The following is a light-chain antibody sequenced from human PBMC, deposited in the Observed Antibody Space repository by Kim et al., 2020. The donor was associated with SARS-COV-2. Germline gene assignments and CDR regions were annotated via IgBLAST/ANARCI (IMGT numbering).Light chain of an antibody. CDR1: QSIGTW. CDR3: QQYNRSPGLT. CDR2: EAS. V-gene: IGKV1-5*03. Sequence: DIQMTQSPSTLSVSVGDRVTITCRASQSIGTWLAWYQQKPGQAPRLLIYEASNLDSGVPSRFSGSGSGTEYTLTISSLQTDDFATYYCQQYNRSPGLTFGGGTKGDIK. J-gene: IGKJ4*01.